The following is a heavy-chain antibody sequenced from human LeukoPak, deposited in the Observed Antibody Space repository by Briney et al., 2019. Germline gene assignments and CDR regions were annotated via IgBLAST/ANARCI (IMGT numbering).Heavy chain of an antibody. V-gene: IGHV1-18*01. D-gene: IGHD1-26*01. J-gene: IGHJ2*01. CDR1: GYTLTSSG. Sequence: GASAKVSCKASGYTLTSSGISSVRHAPGQRGEWMGWIIAYNGNTNYAQKLQGRVTMTTDTSTSTAYMELRSLRSDDTAVYYCARNGGSYYGPWYFDLWGCGTLVTVSS. CDR2: IIAYNGNT. CDR3: ARNGGSYYGPWYFDL.